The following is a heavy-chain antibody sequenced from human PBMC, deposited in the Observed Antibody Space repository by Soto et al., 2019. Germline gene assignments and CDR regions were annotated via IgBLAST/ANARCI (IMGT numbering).Heavy chain of an antibody. CDR1: GFIFSSYW. V-gene: IGHV3-74*01. CDR2: INCYGRNT. J-gene: IGHJ5*02. D-gene: IGHD3-16*01. CDR3: ARDSMGGGRAGKFFDP. Sequence: EVQVVESGGGLVQPGGSLRLSCAASGFIFSSYWMHWVRQVPGKGPVWVGRINCYGRNTRYTDSVKGRFTISRDKSKNTLYLQMGSVRAEDTAVYYCARDSMGGGRAGKFFDPWGQGTLVTVSS.